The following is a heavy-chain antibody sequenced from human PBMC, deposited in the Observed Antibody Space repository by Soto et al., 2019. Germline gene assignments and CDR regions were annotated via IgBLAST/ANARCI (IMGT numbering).Heavy chain of an antibody. CDR2: IYYSGST. V-gene: IGHV4-31*02. CDR1: GGSISSGGYY. D-gene: IGHD3-10*01. Sequence: SETLSLTCTVSGGSISSGGYYWSWIRQHPGKGLEWIGYIYYSGSTYYNPSLKSRVTISVDTSKNQFSLKLSSVTAADTAMYYCARGSYGSGSYRMGYYFDYWGQGTLVTVSS. J-gene: IGHJ4*02. CDR3: ARGSYGSGSYRMGYYFDY.